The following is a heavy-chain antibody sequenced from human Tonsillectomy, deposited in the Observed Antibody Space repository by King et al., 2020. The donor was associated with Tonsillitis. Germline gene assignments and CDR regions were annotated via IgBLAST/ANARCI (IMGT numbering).Heavy chain of an antibody. Sequence: TLKESGPVLVKPTETLTLTCTVSGFSLSNARMGVSWIRQPPGKALEWLAHIFSNDEKSYSTSLKSRLTISKDTSKSQVVLTMTNMGPVDTATYCCARVLRWDLQWLVRGNWFDPWGQGNLVTVSS. CDR2: IFSNDEK. CDR1: GFSLSNARMG. J-gene: IGHJ5*02. CDR3: ARVLRWDLQWLVRGNWFDP. D-gene: IGHD6-19*01. V-gene: IGHV2-26*01.